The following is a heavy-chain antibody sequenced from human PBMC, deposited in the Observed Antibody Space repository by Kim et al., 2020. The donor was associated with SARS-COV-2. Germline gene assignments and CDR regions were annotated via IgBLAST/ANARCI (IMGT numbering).Heavy chain of an antibody. CDR1: GFAFSKYW. J-gene: IGHJ4*02. CDR3: VSSED. CDR2: IHPDGSHQ. D-gene: IGHD3-22*01. V-gene: IGHV3-7*05. Sequence: GGSLRLSCAASGFAFSKYWMGWVRQAPGKGLDWVANIHPDGSHQNYVDSMKGRFTISRDNAKNLVFLQMDSLRDEDTALYYCVSSEDWGQGTLVTVSS.